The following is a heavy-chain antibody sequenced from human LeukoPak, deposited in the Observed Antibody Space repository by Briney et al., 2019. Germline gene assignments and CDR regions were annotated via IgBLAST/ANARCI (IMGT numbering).Heavy chain of an antibody. CDR2: ISYDGSNK. J-gene: IGHJ4*02. Sequence: GGSLRLSCAASGFTFSSYAMHWVRQAPGKGLEWVAVISYDGSNKYYADSVKGRFTISRDNSKNTLYLQMNSLRAEDTAVYYCARQSSSSWSHDFDYWGQGTLVTVSS. D-gene: IGHD6-13*01. CDR3: ARQSSSSWSHDFDY. V-gene: IGHV3-30-3*01. CDR1: GFTFSSYA.